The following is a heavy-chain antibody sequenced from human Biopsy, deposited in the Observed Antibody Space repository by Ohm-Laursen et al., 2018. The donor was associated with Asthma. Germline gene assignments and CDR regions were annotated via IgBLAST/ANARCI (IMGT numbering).Heavy chain of an antibody. J-gene: IGHJ4*02. CDR3: AKDVFPGWELRRGPDY. Sequence: SLRLSCAAAGFTFSNYGVHWVRQAPGKGLDWVAVISFDGSNKNYTDSVKGRFTISRDNSRNTLHLQMNSLRAEDTAVYYCAKDVFPGWELRRGPDYWGQGTLVTVSS. CDR2: ISFDGSNK. CDR1: GFTFSNYG. V-gene: IGHV3-30*18. D-gene: IGHD1-26*01.